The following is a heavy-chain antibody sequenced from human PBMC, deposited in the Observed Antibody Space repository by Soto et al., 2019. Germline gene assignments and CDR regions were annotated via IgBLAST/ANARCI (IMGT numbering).Heavy chain of an antibody. CDR3: ASTELHSGSHYGGAIDY. Sequence: ASVKVSCKASGYTFTSYAMHWVRQAPGQRLEWMGWINAGNGNTKYSQKFQGRVTITRDTSASTAYMELSSLRSEDTAVYYCASTELHSGSHYGGAIDYWGQGTLVNVS. J-gene: IGHJ4*02. CDR2: INAGNGNT. CDR1: GYTFTSYA. V-gene: IGHV1-3*01. D-gene: IGHD1-26*01.